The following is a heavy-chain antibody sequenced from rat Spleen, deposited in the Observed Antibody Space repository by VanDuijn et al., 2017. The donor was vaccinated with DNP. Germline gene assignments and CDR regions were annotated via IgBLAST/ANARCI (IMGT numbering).Heavy chain of an antibody. V-gene: IGHV5-25*01. CDR2: ISTSGSRT. D-gene: IGHD1-4*01. J-gene: IGHJ1*01. Sequence: EVQLVESGGGLVQPGRSLKLSCAASGFTFSNYYMAWVRQAPKKGLEWVATISTSGSRTYYPDSVKGRFTISRDNAKSSLYLQMNSLKSEDTATYYCARHLTTRVSPYWYFDFWGPGTMVTVSS. CDR1: GFTFSNYY. CDR3: ARHLTTRVSPYWYFDF.